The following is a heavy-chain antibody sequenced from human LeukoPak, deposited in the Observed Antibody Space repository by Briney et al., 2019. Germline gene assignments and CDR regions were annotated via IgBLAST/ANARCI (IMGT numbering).Heavy chain of an antibody. CDR1: GGSISSGSYY. J-gene: IGHJ4*02. Sequence: SGTLSLTCTVSGGSISSGSYYWSWIRQPAGKGLEWIGRIYTSGSTNYNPSLKSRVTISVDTSKNQFSLKLSSVTAADTAVYYCARARDGYNSLFDYWGQGTLVTVSS. V-gene: IGHV4-61*02. D-gene: IGHD5-24*01. CDR2: IYTSGST. CDR3: ARARDGYNSLFDY.